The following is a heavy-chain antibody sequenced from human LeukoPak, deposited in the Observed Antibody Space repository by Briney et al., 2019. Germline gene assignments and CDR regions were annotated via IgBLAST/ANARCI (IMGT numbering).Heavy chain of an antibody. J-gene: IGHJ4*02. CDR2: LRFDGTGK. Sequence: GGSLRLSCVASGFTFNSYGMHWVRQAPGKGLEWLAFLRFDGTGKHYADSVKGRFTISRDNSKNTLYLQMGSLRAEDMAVYYCAIHSAYFDYWGQGTLVTVSS. CDR3: AIHSAYFDY. D-gene: IGHD5-18*01. V-gene: IGHV3-30*02. CDR1: GFTFNSYG.